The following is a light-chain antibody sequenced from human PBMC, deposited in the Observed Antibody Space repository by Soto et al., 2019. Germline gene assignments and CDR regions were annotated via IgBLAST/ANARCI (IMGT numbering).Light chain of an antibody. CDR1: SSDVGGYNY. V-gene: IGLV2-14*01. J-gene: IGLJ2*01. Sequence: QSALTQPASVSGSPGQSITISCTGTSSDVGGYNYVSWYQQHRGKAPKLMIYDVSNRPSGVSNRLSASKSGNTASLTISGLQAEDEADYYCSLYTSSSTTYVVFGGGTKLTVL. CDR2: DVS. CDR3: SLYTSSSTTYVV.